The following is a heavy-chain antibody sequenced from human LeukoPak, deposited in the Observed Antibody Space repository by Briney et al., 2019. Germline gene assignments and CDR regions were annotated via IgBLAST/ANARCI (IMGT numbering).Heavy chain of an antibody. CDR3: ARISGGSCYVDY. J-gene: IGHJ4*02. D-gene: IGHD2-15*01. CDR1: GFTFSSYE. CDR2: ISSSGTTI. Sequence: GGSLRLSCAASGFTFSSYEMNWVRQAPGEGLEWVSYISSSGTTIYYADSVKGRITISRDNAKKSLYLQMNSLRAEDTAVYYCARISGGSCYVDYWGQGTLVTVSS. V-gene: IGHV3-48*03.